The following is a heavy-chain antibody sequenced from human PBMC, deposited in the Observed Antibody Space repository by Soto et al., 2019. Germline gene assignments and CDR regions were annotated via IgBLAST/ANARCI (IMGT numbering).Heavy chain of an antibody. V-gene: IGHV3-7*04. Sequence: EVQLVESGGGLVQPGGSLRLSCAASGFTFSSDWMSCVRQAPGKGLEWVANIKEDGSERYYVDSVKGRFTISRDNAKNSLYLQMNSLRAEDTAVYYCARATGADKEDYWGQGTLVTVSS. D-gene: IGHD3-10*01. CDR3: ARATGADKEDY. CDR1: GFTFSSDW. CDR2: IKEDGSER. J-gene: IGHJ4*02.